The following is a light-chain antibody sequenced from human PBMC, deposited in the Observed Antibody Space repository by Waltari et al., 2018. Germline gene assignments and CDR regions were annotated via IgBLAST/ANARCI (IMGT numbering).Light chain of an antibody. CDR3: QQSYSTPGALT. CDR2: ASS. Sequence: DIQMTQSASSLSASVGDRVTITCRASQSISSYLNWYQQKPGKATKLLIYASSSLQSGVPSRFSGSGSGTDFTLTISSLQPEDFATYYCQQSYSTPGALTFGGGTKVEIK. J-gene: IGKJ4*01. CDR1: QSISSY. V-gene: IGKV1-39*01.